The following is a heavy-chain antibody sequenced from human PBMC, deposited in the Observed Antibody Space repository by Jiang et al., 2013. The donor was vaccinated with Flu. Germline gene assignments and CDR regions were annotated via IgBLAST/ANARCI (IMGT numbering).Heavy chain of an antibody. CDR3: ARGRPTVITLIDY. Sequence: KKPGASVKVSCKPSGYTFSSYGISWVRQAPGQGLEWMGWISTYNGNTKYAQRFQGRVTMTTDTTTSTAYMELRSLRSGDTAVYYCARGRPTVITLIDYWGQGTLVTVSS. J-gene: IGHJ4*02. CDR2: ISTYNGNT. CDR1: GYTFSSYG. V-gene: IGHV1-18*01. D-gene: IGHD4-17*01.